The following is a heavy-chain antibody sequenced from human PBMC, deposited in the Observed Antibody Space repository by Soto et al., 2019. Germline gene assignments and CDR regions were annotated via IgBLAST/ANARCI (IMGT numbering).Heavy chain of an antibody. CDR3: ASGRYGDASSFDY. J-gene: IGHJ4*02. V-gene: IGHV1-2*02. Sequence: ASVKFSCKASGYTFTGYYMHWVRQAPGQGLEWMGWINPNSGGTNYAQKFQGRVTMTRDTSISTAYMELSRLRSDDTALYYCASGRYGDASSFDYWGQGTLVTVS. D-gene: IGHD5-18*01. CDR1: GYTFTGYY. CDR2: INPNSGGT.